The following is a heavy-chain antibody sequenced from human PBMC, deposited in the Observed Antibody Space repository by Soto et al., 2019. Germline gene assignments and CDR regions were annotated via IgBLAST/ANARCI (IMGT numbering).Heavy chain of an antibody. D-gene: IGHD3-3*01. CDR2: IYYSGST. V-gene: IGHV4-39*01. J-gene: IGHJ4*02. CDR3: ARHRHRFLEWSPPFDS. Sequence: SETLSLTCTVSGGSISSSSYYWGWIRQPPGKGLEWIGSIYYSGSTYYNPSLKSRVTISVDTSKNQFSLKLSSVTAADTAVYYCARHRHRFLEWSPPFDSWGQGTLVTVSS. CDR1: GGSISSSSYY.